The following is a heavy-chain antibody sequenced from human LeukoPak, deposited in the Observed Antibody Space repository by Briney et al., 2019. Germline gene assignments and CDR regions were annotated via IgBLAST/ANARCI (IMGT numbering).Heavy chain of an antibody. CDR1: GGSISSSSYY. Sequence: PSETLSLTCTVSGGSISSSSYYWGWIRQPPGKGLEWIGSFYYSGSTDYNPSLKTRVTISVDTSKNQFSLKLSSVTAADTAVYYCARSYYYDSSGYYVWGQGTLVTVSS. D-gene: IGHD3-22*01. J-gene: IGHJ4*02. CDR2: FYYSGST. CDR3: ARSYYYDSSGYYV. V-gene: IGHV4-39*01.